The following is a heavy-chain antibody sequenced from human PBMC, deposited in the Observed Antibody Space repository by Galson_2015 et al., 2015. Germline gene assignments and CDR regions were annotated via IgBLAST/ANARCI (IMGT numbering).Heavy chain of an antibody. V-gene: IGHV3-23*01. CDR3: AKGSGSPTYNDDPYGMDV. CDR1: GFTFSGYA. CDR2: ISGSGGST. D-gene: IGHD1-26*01. J-gene: IGHJ6*02. Sequence: SLRLSCAASGFTFSGYAMSWVRQAPGKGLEWVSAISGSGGSTYYADSVKGRFTISRDNSKNTLYLQMNSLRAEDTAVYYCAKGSGSPTYNDDPYGMDVWGQGTTVTASS.